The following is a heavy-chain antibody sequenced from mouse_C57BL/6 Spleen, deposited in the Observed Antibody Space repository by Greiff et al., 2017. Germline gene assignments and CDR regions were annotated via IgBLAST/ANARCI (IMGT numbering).Heavy chain of an antibody. CDR2: INYDGSST. CDR3: ARVDSSGYLDY. V-gene: IGHV5-16*01. Sequence: EVKLVESEGGLVQPGSSMKLSCTASGFTFSDYYMAWVRQVPEKGLEWVANINYDGSSTYYLDSLKSRFIISRDNAKNILYLQMSSLKSEDTATYYCARVDSSGYLDYWGQGTTLTVSS. CDR1: GFTFSDYY. D-gene: IGHD3-2*02. J-gene: IGHJ2*01.